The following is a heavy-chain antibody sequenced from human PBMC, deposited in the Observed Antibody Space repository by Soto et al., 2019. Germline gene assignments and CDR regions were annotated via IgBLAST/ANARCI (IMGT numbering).Heavy chain of an antibody. CDR3: TTDFPNVEVAGSYFDF. V-gene: IGHV3-15*07. Sequence: GGSLRLSCAASGFTFSKAWMNWVRQAPGKGLEWVGRIKSKTDGGTTDYAAPVKGRFTISRDDSKNTLYLLMNSLKTEDAAVYYCTTDFPNVEVAGSYFDFWGQGTLVTVSS. J-gene: IGHJ4*02. CDR2: IKSKTDGGTT. D-gene: IGHD6-19*01. CDR1: GFTFSKAW.